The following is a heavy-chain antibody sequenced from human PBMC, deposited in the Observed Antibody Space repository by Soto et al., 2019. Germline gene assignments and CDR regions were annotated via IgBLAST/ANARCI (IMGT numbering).Heavy chain of an antibody. CDR1: GDSVSSNSAA. J-gene: IGHJ6*02. V-gene: IGHV6-1*01. CDR2: TYYRSKWYN. D-gene: IGHD6-13*01. CDR3: ARVKAAAAGTRNYYYGMDV. Sequence: PSQTLSLTCAISGDSVSSNSAAWNWIRQSPSRGLEWLGRTYYRSKWYNDYAVSVKSRITINPDTSKNQFSLQLNSVTPEDTAVYYCARVKAAAAGTRNYYYGMDVWGQGTTVTVSS.